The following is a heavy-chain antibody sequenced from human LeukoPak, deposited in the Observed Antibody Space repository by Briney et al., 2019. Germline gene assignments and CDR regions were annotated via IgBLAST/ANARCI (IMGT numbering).Heavy chain of an antibody. J-gene: IGHJ6*03. D-gene: IGHD6-6*01. CDR1: GYTFTSYG. Sequence: GASVKVSCKASGYTFTSYGISWVRQAPGQGLEWMGWISAYNGNTNYAQKFQGRVTITADESTSTAYMELSSLRSEDTAVYYCARYWDSSSPINSYYYYMDVWGKGTTVTVSS. V-gene: IGHV1-18*01. CDR3: ARYWDSSSPINSYYYYMDV. CDR2: ISAYNGNT.